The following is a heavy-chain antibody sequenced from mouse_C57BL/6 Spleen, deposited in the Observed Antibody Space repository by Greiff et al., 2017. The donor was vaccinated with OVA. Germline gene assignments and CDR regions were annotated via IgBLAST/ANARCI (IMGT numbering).Heavy chain of an antibody. CDR3: VPFYYGSSFDY. Sequence: EVQLQQSGPELVKPGASVKMSCKASGYTFTDYNMHWVKQSHGKSLEWIGYINPNNGGTSYNQKFKGKATLTVNKSSSTAYMELRSLTSEDSAVYYCVPFYYGSSFDYWGQGTTLTVSS. CDR1: GYTFTDYN. CDR2: INPNNGGT. V-gene: IGHV1-22*01. D-gene: IGHD1-1*01. J-gene: IGHJ2*01.